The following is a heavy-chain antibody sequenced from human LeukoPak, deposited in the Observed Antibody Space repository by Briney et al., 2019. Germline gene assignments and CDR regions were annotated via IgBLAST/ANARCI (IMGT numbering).Heavy chain of an antibody. J-gene: IGHJ5*02. CDR3: AKDRYDILTGYPIVNWFDP. Sequence: GGSLRLSCAASGFIFSSYAMSWVRQAPGKGLEWVSAISGSGGSTYYADSVKGRFTISRDNSKNTLYLQMNSLRAEDTAVYYCAKDRYDILTGYPIVNWFDPWGQGTLVTVSS. D-gene: IGHD3-9*01. V-gene: IGHV3-23*01. CDR1: GFIFSSYA. CDR2: ISGSGGST.